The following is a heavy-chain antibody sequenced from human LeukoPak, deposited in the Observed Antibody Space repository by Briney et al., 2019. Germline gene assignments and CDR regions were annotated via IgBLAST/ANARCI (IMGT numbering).Heavy chain of an antibody. V-gene: IGHV3-21*01. CDR1: GFTFSSYT. D-gene: IGHD5-18*01. Sequence: GGSLRLSCAASGFTFSSYTMNWVRQAPGKGLEWVSSISSTSSFIYYADSLKGRFTISRDNGKNSLYLQMNSLRAEDTAVYYCAREGYSYGLDAFDIWGQGTMVTVSS. CDR3: AREGYSYGLDAFDI. J-gene: IGHJ3*02. CDR2: ISSTSSFI.